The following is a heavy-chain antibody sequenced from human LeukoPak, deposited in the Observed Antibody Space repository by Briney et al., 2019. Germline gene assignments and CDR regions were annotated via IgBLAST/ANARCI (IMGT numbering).Heavy chain of an antibody. V-gene: IGHV4-59*01. CDR2: IYYSGGT. D-gene: IGHD3-16*01. CDR1: GDSISSYY. CDR3: ARDRSLGIIDH. Sequence: SETLSLTCIVSGDSISSYYWSWIRQPPGKGLEWTGYIYYSGGTNYNPSLKSRVTISVDASKNHFYLKLSSAAAADTAVYYCARDRSLGIIDHWGQGTMVTVSS. J-gene: IGHJ4*02.